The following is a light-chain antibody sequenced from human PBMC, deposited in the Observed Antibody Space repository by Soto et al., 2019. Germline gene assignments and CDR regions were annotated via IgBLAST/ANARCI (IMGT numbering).Light chain of an antibody. CDR1: QPVSSGY. CDR2: GAS. Sequence: EIVLTQSPGTLSLSPGETATLSCRASQPVSSGYLAWYQQKPGQSPTLLIYGASYRAAGTPDRFSGSGFGTDFTLTINRLEPEDFAVYYCQQYSNSWTFGQGTKVDIK. CDR3: QQYSNSWT. V-gene: IGKV3-20*01. J-gene: IGKJ1*01.